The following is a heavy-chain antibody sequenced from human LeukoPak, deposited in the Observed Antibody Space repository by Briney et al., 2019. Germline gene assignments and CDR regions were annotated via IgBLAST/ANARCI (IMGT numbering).Heavy chain of an antibody. J-gene: IGHJ4*02. CDR2: ISGSGGNT. CDR3: AKEPGEGGSAFDY. V-gene: IGHV3-23*01. Sequence: GGSLRLSCAASGFTFSSYAMTWVRQAPGEGLEWVSAISGSGGNTYYADSVKGRFTISRDNSKKTVYLQMSSLTIEDTAVYYCAKEPGEGGSAFDYWGQGTLVTVYS. D-gene: IGHD3-16*01. CDR1: GFTFSSYA.